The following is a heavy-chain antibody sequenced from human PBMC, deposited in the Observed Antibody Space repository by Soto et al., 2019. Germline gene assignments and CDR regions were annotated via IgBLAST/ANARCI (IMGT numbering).Heavy chain of an antibody. CDR2: VHYSGTT. J-gene: IGHJ4*02. D-gene: IGHD3-22*01. CDR3: AKAYYYDSSGYYYWGYFDY. V-gene: IGHV4-59*01. CDR1: GDSISNYD. Sequence: SETLSLTCTVSGDSISNYDWSWIRQPPGKGLEWIGYVHYSGTTNYNPSLESRVTISVDTSKNQFSLKLSSVTAEDTAVYYCAKAYYYDSSGYYYWGYFDYWGQGTLVTVSS.